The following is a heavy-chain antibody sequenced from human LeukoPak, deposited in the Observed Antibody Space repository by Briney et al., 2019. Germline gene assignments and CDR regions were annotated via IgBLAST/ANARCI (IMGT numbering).Heavy chain of an antibody. D-gene: IGHD6-13*01. CDR3: ARQLEAAAGRVFFDF. Sequence: GESLKISCKGSGYSFSNSWIAWVRQMPGKGLEWMGIVYPGDSDTRYSPSFQGQVTFSADKSISTAYLQWSSLKAADTAMYYCARQLEAAAGRVFFDFWGQGTLVSVSS. V-gene: IGHV5-51*01. J-gene: IGHJ4*02. CDR2: VYPGDSDT. CDR1: GYSFSNSW.